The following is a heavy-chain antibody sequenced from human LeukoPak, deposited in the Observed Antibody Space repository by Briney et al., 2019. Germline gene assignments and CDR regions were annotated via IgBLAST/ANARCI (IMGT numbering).Heavy chain of an antibody. D-gene: IGHD2-2*01. CDR2: IRYDGSNK. Sequence: GGSLRLSCAASGFTFSSYGMHWVRQAPGKGLEWVAFIRYDGSNKYYADSVKGRFTISRDNSKNTLYLQMNSLRAEDTAVYYCAXARLWYQLLLDYWGQGTLVTVSS. J-gene: IGHJ4*02. V-gene: IGHV3-30*02. CDR1: GFTFSSYG. CDR3: AXARLWYQLLLDY.